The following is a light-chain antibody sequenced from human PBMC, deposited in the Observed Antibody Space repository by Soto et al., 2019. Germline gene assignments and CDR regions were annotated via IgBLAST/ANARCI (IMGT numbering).Light chain of an antibody. CDR3: HQRYNWPRVT. Sequence: EIVLTQSPATLSLSPGERVTLSCRASQSVSNSVAWYQQKPGQPPRLLIYDVANRATGIPARFSGSGSGTDFTLTITSLEPEDFAVYFCHQRYNWPRVTFGQGTRLEIK. J-gene: IGKJ5*01. V-gene: IGKV3-11*01. CDR2: DVA. CDR1: QSVSNS.